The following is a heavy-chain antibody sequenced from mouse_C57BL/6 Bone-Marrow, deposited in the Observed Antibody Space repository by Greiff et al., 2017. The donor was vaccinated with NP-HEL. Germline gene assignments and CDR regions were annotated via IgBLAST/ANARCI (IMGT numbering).Heavy chain of an antibody. CDR2: IDPENGDT. CDR1: GFNIKDDY. V-gene: IGHV14-4*01. J-gene: IGHJ2*01. Sequence: EVQLVESGAELVRPGASVKLSCPASGFNIKDDYMHWVKQRPEQGLEWIGWIDPENGDTEYASKFQGKATITADTSSNTAYLQLSSLTSEDTAVYYCTTDYGSRHWGQGTTLTVSS. CDR3: TTDYGSRH. D-gene: IGHD1-1*01.